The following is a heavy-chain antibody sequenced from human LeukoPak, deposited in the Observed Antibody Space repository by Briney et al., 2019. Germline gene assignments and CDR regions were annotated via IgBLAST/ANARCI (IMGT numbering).Heavy chain of an antibody. D-gene: IGHD1-1*01. CDR3: ARGVYWSLDY. J-gene: IGHJ4*02. Sequence: GGSLLLSGAIPGFINTNGMNWVRQRPAKGLEWLATISGGDESTYYPDSVKSRFAIFRDNSKNTVFIHINTLGASATAGFYSARGVYWSLDYWGKGTPVTV. V-gene: IGHV3-23*01. CDR1: GFINTNG. CDR2: ISGGDEST.